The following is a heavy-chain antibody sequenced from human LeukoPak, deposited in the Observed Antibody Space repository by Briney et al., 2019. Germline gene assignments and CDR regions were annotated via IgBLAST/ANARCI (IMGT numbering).Heavy chain of an antibody. V-gene: IGHV4-30-2*01. CDR2: IYHSGST. Sequence: SETLSLTCAVSGGSISSGGYSWSWIRQPPGKGLEWIGCIYHSGSTFYNPSLKSRVTISVDRSKNQFSLKLSSVTAADTAVYYCARWAAAYDYWGQGTLVTVSS. CDR1: GGSISSGGYS. J-gene: IGHJ4*02. CDR3: ARWAAAYDY. D-gene: IGHD6-13*01.